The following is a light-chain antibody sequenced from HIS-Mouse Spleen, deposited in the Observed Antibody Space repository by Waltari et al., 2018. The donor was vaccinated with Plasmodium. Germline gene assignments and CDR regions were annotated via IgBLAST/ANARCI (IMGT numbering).Light chain of an antibody. V-gene: IGLV3-10*01. CDR3: YSTDSSGNHRV. CDR2: EDS. Sequence: SYELTQPPSVSVSPGQTARIPCSGDALPKKYAYWYQQKSGQAPVLVIYEDSKRPSVITERFSGSSSGTSATLTISGAQVEDEADDYGYSTDSSGNHRVVGGGTKLTVL. CDR1: ALPKKY. J-gene: IGLJ3*02.